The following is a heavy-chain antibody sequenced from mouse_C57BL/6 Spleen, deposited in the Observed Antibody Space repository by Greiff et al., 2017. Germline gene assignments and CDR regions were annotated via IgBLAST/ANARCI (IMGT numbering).Heavy chain of an antibody. Sequence: EVKVVESGGGLVKPGGSLKLSCAASGFTFSSYTMSWVRQTPEKRLEWVATISGGGGNTYYPDSVKGRFTISRDNAKNTLYLQMSSLRSEDTALYYCASLGRPMGRYYFDYWGQGTTLTVSS. CDR2: ISGGGGNT. CDR3: ASLGRPMGRYYFDY. CDR1: GFTFSSYT. V-gene: IGHV5-9*01. J-gene: IGHJ2*01. D-gene: IGHD4-1*01.